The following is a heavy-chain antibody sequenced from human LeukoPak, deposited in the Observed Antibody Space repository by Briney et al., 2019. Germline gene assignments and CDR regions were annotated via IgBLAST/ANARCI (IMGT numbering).Heavy chain of an antibody. CDR2: ISWNSGSI. D-gene: IGHD3-22*01. CDR3: AKGYYYDSSGYYHDAFDI. Sequence: GRSLRLSCAASGSTFDDYAMHWVRQAPGKGLEWVSGISWNSGSIGYADSVKGRFTISRDNAKNSLYLQMNSLRAEDMALYYCAKGYYYDSSGYYHDAFDIWGQGTMVTVSS. V-gene: IGHV3-9*03. J-gene: IGHJ3*02. CDR1: GSTFDDYA.